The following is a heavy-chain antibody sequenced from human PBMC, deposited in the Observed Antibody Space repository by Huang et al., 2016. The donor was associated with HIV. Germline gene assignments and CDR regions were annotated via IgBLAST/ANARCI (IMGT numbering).Heavy chain of an antibody. CDR3: VRDPRIQSWLNYFDY. D-gene: IGHD3-22*01. J-gene: IGHJ4*02. V-gene: IGHV3-74*01. CDR1: GFTFSSYW. Sequence: EVQLVESGGGLVQPGGSLRLSCAASGFTFSSYWMHWVRQAPGKGLVWGSRINSDGSSSGYADAVKGRFTISRDNAKNTLDLQMNSLRAEDTAVYYCVRDPRIQSWLNYFDYWGQGTLVSVSS. CDR2: INSDGSSS.